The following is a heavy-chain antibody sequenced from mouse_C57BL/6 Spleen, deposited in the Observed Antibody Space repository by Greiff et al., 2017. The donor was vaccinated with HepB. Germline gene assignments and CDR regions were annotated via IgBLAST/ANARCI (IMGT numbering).Heavy chain of an antibody. J-gene: IGHJ2*01. CDR2: IYPGDGDT. CDR1: GYAFSSYW. Sequence: QVQLQQSGAELVKPGASVKISCKASGYAFSSYWMNWVKQRPGKGLEWIGQIYPGDGDTNYNGKFKGKATLTADKSSSTAYMQLSSLTSEDSAVYFCARGATVVSYFDYWGQSTTLTVSS. CDR3: ARGATVVSYFDY. D-gene: IGHD1-1*01. V-gene: IGHV1-80*01.